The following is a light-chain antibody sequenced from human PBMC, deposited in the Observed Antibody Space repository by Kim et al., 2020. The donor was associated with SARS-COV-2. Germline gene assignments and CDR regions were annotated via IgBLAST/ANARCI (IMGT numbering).Light chain of an antibody. CDR1: QSVTTDF. J-gene: IGKJ3*01. V-gene: IGKV3-20*01. CDR3: QQFGNPPFT. Sequence: SPGKRATLSGRARQSVTTDFLAWYQQKPGQTPRLLIYAASSRATGSPDRISGSGSGTDFTPTISRLEPEDFAVYYCQQFGNPPFTFGPGTKVDIK. CDR2: AAS.